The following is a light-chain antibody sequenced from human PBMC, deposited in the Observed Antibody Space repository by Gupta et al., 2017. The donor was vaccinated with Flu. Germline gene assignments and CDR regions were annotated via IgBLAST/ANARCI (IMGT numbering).Light chain of an antibody. Sequence: NNDNVGAQGVTWLHQFQGHPPKTLSYNNNNRPSGISERFSASRSGNTASLTIAGLQPEDEATYYCSSWDSRLSFQLFGGGTKLTVL. V-gene: IGLV10-54*04. CDR2: NNN. CDR3: SSWDSRLSFQL. CDR1: NDNVGAQG. J-gene: IGLJ3*02.